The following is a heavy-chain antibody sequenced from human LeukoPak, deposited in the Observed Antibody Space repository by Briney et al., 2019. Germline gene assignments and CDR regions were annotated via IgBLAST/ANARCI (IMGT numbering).Heavy chain of an antibody. Sequence: GGTLRLSCAASGFTFSSYGMHWVRQAPGKGLEWVAFIRYDGSNKYYADSVKGRFTISRDNSKNTLYLQMNSLRAEDTAVYYCAKDLGDYYDSSGYIADCWGQGTLVTVSS. CDR2: IRYDGSNK. V-gene: IGHV3-30*02. CDR1: GFTFSSYG. D-gene: IGHD3-22*01. CDR3: AKDLGDYYDSSGYIADC. J-gene: IGHJ4*02.